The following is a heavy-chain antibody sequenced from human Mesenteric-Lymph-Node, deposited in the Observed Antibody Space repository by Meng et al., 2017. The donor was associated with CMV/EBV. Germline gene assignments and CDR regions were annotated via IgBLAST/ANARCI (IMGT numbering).Heavy chain of an antibody. CDR3: ARDRRGREVDPAVLDV. CDR1: GYTFINYY. Sequence: ASVKVSCKASGYTFINYYMHWVRQAPGQGLEWMAIINPSGGSPTYAQNLQGRLKMTRDTSTKTVYMDLTSLTSDDTAVYYCARDRRGREVDPAVLDVWGQGTTVTVSS. CDR2: INPSGGSP. D-gene: IGHD2-2*01. J-gene: IGHJ6*02. V-gene: IGHV1-46*04.